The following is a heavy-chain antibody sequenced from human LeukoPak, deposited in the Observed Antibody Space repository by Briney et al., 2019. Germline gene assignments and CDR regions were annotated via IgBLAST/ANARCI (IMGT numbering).Heavy chain of an antibody. CDR2: MYYSGST. V-gene: IGHV4-39*01. CDR1: GGSINSYY. J-gene: IGHJ5*02. Sequence: SETLSLTCTVSGGSINSYYWGWIRQTPGKGLEWIGNMYYSGSTYYNPSLKSRVTISVDTSKNQFSLKLSSVTAADTAVYYCAKYCSSTSCRAQNRDWFDPWGQGTLVIVSS. D-gene: IGHD2-2*01. CDR3: AKYCSSTSCRAQNRDWFDP.